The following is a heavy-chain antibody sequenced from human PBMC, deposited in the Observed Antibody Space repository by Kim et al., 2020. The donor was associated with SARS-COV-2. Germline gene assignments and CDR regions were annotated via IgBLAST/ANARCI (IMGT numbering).Heavy chain of an antibody. J-gene: IGHJ4*02. V-gene: IGHV3-9*01. Sequence: GGSLRLSCAASGFTFDDYAMHWVRQAPGKGLEWVSGISWNSGSIGYADSVKGRFTISRDNAKNSLYLQMNSLRAEDTALYYCARESYGHFDYWGQGTLVT. CDR3: ARESYGHFDY. CDR1: GFTFDDYA. D-gene: IGHD5-18*01. CDR2: ISWNSGSI.